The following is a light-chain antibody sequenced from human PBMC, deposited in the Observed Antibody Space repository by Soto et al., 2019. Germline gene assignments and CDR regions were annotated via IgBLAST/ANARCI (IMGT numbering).Light chain of an antibody. CDR2: GAS. CDR3: QQYGSSFSWT. CDR1: QSVSSSY. J-gene: IGKJ1*01. V-gene: IGKV3-20*01. Sequence: EIELTQSPGTLSLSPGERATLSCRASQSVSSSYLAWYQQKPGQAPRLLIYGASSRATGIPDRFSGSGSGTDFTLTISRLDPEDIAVYYCQQYGSSFSWTFGQGTKVDIK.